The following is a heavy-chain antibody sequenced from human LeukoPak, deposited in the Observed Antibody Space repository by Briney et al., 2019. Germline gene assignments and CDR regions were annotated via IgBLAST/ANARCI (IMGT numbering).Heavy chain of an antibody. D-gene: IGHD2-8*02. J-gene: IGHJ4*02. Sequence: SVKVSCKASGGTFSSYAISWVRQAPVQGLEWMGGIIPIFGTANYAQKFQGRVTITADESTSTAYMELSSLRSEDTAVYYCARPSPGSLTGFDYWGQGTLVTVSS. CDR2: IIPIFGTA. V-gene: IGHV1-69*13. CDR3: ARPSPGSLTGFDY. CDR1: GGTFSSYA.